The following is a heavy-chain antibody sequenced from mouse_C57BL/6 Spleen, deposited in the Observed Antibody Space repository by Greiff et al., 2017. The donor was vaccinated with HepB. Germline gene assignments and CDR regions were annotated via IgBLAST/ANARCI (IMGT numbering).Heavy chain of an antibody. CDR1: GFNIKDDY. CDR2: IDPENGDT. D-gene: IGHD1-1*01. V-gene: IGHV14-4*01. CDR3: TTWDYGSPFDY. J-gene: IGHJ2*01. Sequence: EVKLVESGAELVRPGASVKLSCTASGFNIKDDYMHWVKQRPEQGLEWIGWIDPENGDTEYASKFQGKATITADTSSNTAYLQLSSLTSEDTAVYYCTTWDYGSPFDYWGQGTTLTVPS.